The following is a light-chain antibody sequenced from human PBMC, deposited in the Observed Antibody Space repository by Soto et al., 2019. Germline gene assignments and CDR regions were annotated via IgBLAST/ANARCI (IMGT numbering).Light chain of an antibody. CDR2: LGS. J-gene: IGKJ3*01. Sequence: DVVITQSPLSLPFTPSEPSSISCRSSQSLLYSNGYNYLDWYVQKPGQSPQLLIYLGSYRASGVPDRLSGSGSGTDFTLEISRVEAEDVGVYYCMQARQTPFTFGPGTKVDIK. CDR3: MQARQTPFT. CDR1: QSLLYSNGYNY. V-gene: IGKV2-28*01.